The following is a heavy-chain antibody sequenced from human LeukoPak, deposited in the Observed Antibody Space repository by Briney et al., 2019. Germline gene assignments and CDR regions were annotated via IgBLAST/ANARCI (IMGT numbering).Heavy chain of an antibody. V-gene: IGHV4-61*01. Sequence: PSETLSLTCTVSGGSVTSGSYYWSWIRQPPGKGLEWIGYIYYSGSTNYNPSLKSRVTISVDTSKNQFSLKLSSVAAADTAVYYCARESGCSGGSCYGRGFDYWGQGTLVTVSS. J-gene: IGHJ4*02. CDR2: IYYSGST. CDR3: ARESGCSGGSCYGRGFDY. CDR1: GGSVTSGSYY. D-gene: IGHD2-15*01.